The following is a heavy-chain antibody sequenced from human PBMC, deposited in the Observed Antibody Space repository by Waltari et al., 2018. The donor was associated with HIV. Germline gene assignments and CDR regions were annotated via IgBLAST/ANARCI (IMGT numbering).Heavy chain of an antibody. Sequence: EVQLVESGGGLVQPGGSLRLSCAASGFTFSSYWMSWVRQAPGKGLEWVANIKQDGSEKYYVDSVKGRFTISRDNAKNSLYLQMNSLRAEDTAVYYCARGRRVPAAMGNWFDPCGQGTLVTVSS. CDR3: ARGRRVPAAMGNWFDP. J-gene: IGHJ5*02. V-gene: IGHV3-7*01. CDR2: IKQDGSEK. D-gene: IGHD2-2*01. CDR1: GFTFSSYW.